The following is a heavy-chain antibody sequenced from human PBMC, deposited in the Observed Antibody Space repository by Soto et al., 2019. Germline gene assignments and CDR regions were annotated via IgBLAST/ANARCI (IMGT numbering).Heavy chain of an antibody. CDR2: IYHSGST. V-gene: IGHV4-4*02. CDR3: ARAAFTAMPNYYYYGMDV. CDR1: GGSISSSNW. J-gene: IGHJ6*02. Sequence: QVQLQESGPGLVKPSGTLSLTCAVSGGSISSSNWWSWVRQPPGKGLEWIGEIYHSGSTNYNPSLKCRVTLSVDXXKXQXXLKLSSVTAADTAVYYCARAAFTAMPNYYYYGMDVWGQGTTVTVSS. D-gene: IGHD5-18*01.